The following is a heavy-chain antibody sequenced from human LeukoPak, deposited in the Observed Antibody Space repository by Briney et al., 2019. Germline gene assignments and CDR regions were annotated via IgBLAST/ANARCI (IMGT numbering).Heavy chain of an antibody. CDR1: GFTFSSYA. CDR3: AKRGGYYGSGSYWPYYYYGMDV. Sequence: GGSLRLSCAASGFTFSSYAMSWVRQAPGEGLEWVSAISGSGGSTYYADSVKGRFTISRDNSKNTLYLQMNSLRAEDTAVYYCAKRGGYYGSGSYWPYYYYGMDVWGQGTTVTVSS. D-gene: IGHD3-10*01. J-gene: IGHJ6*02. V-gene: IGHV3-23*01. CDR2: ISGSGGST.